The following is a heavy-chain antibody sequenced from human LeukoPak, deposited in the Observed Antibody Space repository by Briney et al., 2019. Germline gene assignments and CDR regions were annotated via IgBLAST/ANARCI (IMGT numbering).Heavy chain of an antibody. V-gene: IGHV5-51*01. J-gene: IGHJ4*02. CDR2: IYPGDSDT. CDR3: ASSWLVGQFDY. D-gene: IGHD6-19*01. Sequence: GESLQISCKGSGYSFTNYWIGWVRQMPGKGLEWMGIIYPGDSDTRYSPSFQGQVTISADKSISTAYLQWSSLKASDTAMYFCASSWLVGQFDYWGQGTLVTVSS. CDR1: GYSFTNYW.